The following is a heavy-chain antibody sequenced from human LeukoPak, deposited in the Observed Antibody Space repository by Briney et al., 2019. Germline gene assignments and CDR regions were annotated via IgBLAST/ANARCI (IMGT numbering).Heavy chain of an antibody. V-gene: IGHV3-64*01. Sequence: PGGSLRLSCAASGFTFSSYAMHWVRQAPGKGLEYVSAISSNGGSTYYANSVKGRFTIPRDNSKNTLYLQMGSLRAEDMAVYYCARLPAYCSSTSCYYDYWGQGTLVTVSS. CDR2: ISSNGGST. CDR3: ARLPAYCSSTSCYYDY. D-gene: IGHD2-2*01. CDR1: GFTFSSYA. J-gene: IGHJ4*02.